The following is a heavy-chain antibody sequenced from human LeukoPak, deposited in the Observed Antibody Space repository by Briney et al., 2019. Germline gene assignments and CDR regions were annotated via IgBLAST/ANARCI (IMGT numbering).Heavy chain of an antibody. CDR3: ARDPKTYYDFWSGPRPFDY. J-gene: IGHJ4*02. D-gene: IGHD3-3*01. CDR1: GYTFTGYY. Sequence: ASVKVSCKASGYTFTGYYMHWVRQAPGQGLEWMGWISAYNGNTNYAQKLQGRVTMTTDTSTSTAYMELRSLRSDDTAVYYCARDPKTYYDFWSGPRPFDYWGQGTLVTVSS. CDR2: ISAYNGNT. V-gene: IGHV1-18*04.